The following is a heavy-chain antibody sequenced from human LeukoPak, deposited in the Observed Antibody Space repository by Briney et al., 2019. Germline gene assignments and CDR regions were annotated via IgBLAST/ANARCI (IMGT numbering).Heavy chain of an antibody. CDR3: AREGANTRGYYYDSSGYYYSH. CDR1: GFTFSSYA. CDR2: ISYDGSNK. D-gene: IGHD3-22*01. V-gene: IGHV3-30-3*01. Sequence: GGSLRLSCAASGFTFSSYAMHWVRQAPGKGLEWVAVISYDGSNKYYADSVKGRFTISRDNSKNTLYLQMNSLRAEDTAVYYCAREGANTRGYYYDSSGYYYSHWGQGTLVTVSS. J-gene: IGHJ4*02.